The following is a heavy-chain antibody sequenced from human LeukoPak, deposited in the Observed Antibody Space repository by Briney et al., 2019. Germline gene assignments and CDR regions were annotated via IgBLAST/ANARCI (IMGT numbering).Heavy chain of an antibody. CDR3: ARDGCSGGSCYYYYGMDV. V-gene: IGHV1-3*01. J-gene: IGHJ6*02. D-gene: IGHD2-15*01. CDR1: GHTSTTYA. CDR2: INAGNGNI. Sequence: ASVKVSCKASGHTSTTYAIHWVRQAPGQGLEWMGWINAGNGNIKYSQKFQGRVTITGDTSASTAYMELSSLRSDDTAVYYCARDGCSGGSCYYYYGMDVWGQGTTVTVSS.